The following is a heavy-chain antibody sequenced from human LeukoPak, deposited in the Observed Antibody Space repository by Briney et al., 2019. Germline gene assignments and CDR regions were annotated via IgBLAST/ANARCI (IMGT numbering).Heavy chain of an antibody. V-gene: IGHV3-53*01. Sequence: GGSLRLSCAASRFTVSNNYMSWVRQAPGKGLEWVSVIYSGGSTYYADSVTGRFTISRDNSKNTLYLQMNSLRAEDTAVYYCARGQMATIIDYWGQGTLVTVSS. CDR3: ARGQMATIIDY. CDR2: IYSGGST. CDR1: RFTVSNNY. J-gene: IGHJ4*02. D-gene: IGHD5-24*01.